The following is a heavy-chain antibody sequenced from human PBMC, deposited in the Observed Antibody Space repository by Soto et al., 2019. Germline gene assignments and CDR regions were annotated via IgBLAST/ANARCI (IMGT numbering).Heavy chain of an antibody. V-gene: IGHV3-30-3*01. CDR3: ARDTYYDFWSGYYASYYYYGMDV. D-gene: IGHD3-3*01. CDR2: ISYDGSNK. CDR1: GFTFSSYA. Sequence: GGSLRLSCAASGFTFSSYAMHWVRQAPGKGLEWVAVISYDGSNKYYADSVKGRFTISRDNSKNTLYLQMNSLRAEDTAVYYCARDTYYDFWSGYYASYYYYGMDVWGQGTTVTVSS. J-gene: IGHJ6*02.